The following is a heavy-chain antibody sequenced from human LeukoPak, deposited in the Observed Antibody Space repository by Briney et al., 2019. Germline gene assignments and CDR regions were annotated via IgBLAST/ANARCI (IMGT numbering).Heavy chain of an antibody. CDR1: GFTFSSYW. Sequence: GGSLRLSCAASGFTFSSYWMHWVRQVPGKGLVWVSRINSDGSSTSYADSVKGRFTISRDNSKNTLYLQMNSLRAEDTAVYYCAKDQPGIAAAADYWGQGTLVTVSS. V-gene: IGHV3-74*01. D-gene: IGHD6-13*01. CDR3: AKDQPGIAAAADY. CDR2: INSDGSST. J-gene: IGHJ4*02.